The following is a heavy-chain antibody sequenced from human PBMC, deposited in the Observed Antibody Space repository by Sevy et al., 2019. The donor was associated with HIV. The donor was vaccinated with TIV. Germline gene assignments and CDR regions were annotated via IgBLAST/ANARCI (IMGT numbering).Heavy chain of an antibody. Sequence: GGSLRLSCAASGFSVSRNHINWVRQAPGKGQEWNSVIYSDGTTQYADSVKGRFTISRDSSTNKVYLQVSRLRADETAVYYCARGLSSAWYFVSWGQGTLVTVSS. D-gene: IGHD6-19*01. CDR1: GFSVSRNH. V-gene: IGHV3-53*01. J-gene: IGHJ4*02. CDR2: IYSDGTT. CDR3: ARGLSSAWYFVS.